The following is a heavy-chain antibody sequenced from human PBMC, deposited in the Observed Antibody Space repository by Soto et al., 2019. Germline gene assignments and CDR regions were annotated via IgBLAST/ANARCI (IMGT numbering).Heavy chain of an antibody. Sequence: ASETLSLTCTVSGGSISSYYWSWIRQPPGKGLEWIGYIYYSGSTNYNPSLKSRVTISVDTSKNQFSLKLSSVTAADTAVYYCARLRFLEFYFDYWGQGTLVTVSS. CDR2: IYYSGST. CDR3: ARLRFLEFYFDY. CDR1: GGSISSYY. J-gene: IGHJ4*02. V-gene: IGHV4-59*01. D-gene: IGHD3-3*01.